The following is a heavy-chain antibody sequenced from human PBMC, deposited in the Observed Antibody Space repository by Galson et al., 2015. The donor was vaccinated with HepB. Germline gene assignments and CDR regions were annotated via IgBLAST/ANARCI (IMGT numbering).Heavy chain of an antibody. J-gene: IGHJ5*02. D-gene: IGHD3-22*01. CDR3: ATTPLYYYDSSGIKRPYANWFDP. CDR2: INHSGST. CDR1: GGSFSGYY. Sequence: SETLSLTCAVYGGSFSGYYWSWIRQPPGKGLEWIGEINHSGSTNYNPSLKSRVTISVDTSKNQFSLKLSSVTAADTAVYYCATTPLYYYDSSGIKRPYANWFDPWGQGTLVTVSS. V-gene: IGHV4-34*01.